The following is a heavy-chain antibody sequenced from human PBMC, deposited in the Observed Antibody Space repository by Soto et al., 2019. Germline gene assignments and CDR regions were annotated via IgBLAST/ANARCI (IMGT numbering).Heavy chain of an antibody. CDR3: AMGYSSSWYSDLTYYYYGMDV. V-gene: IGHV1-3*01. Sequence: ASVKVSCKASGYTFTDYAIQWVRQAPGQRLEWMGWINAGNGNTKYSQKFQGRVTITRDTSASTAYMELSSLRSEDTAVYYCAMGYSSSWYSDLTYYYYGMDVWGQGTTVTVSS. J-gene: IGHJ6*02. D-gene: IGHD6-13*01. CDR2: INAGNGNT. CDR1: GYTFTDYA.